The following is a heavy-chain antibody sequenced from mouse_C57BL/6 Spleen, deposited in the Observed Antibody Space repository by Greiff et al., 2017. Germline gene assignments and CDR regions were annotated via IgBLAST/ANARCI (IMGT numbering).Heavy chain of an antibody. CDR2: ISYDGSH. CDR3: ARTKYSGRSPWFAY. CDR1: GYSITRGYY. Sequence: VQLQESGPGLVKPSQSLSLPCSVTGYSITRGYYWNCIRQFPGNKLEWMGYISYDGSHHSNPSLKNRISITRDTSKNPFCLKLNSVTTEDTATYDGARTKYSGRSPWFAYWGQGTLVTVSA. V-gene: IGHV3-6*01. J-gene: IGHJ3*01. D-gene: IGHD1-1*01.